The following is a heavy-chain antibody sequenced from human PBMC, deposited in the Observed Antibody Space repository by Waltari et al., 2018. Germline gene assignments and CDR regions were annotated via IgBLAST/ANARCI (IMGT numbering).Heavy chain of an antibody. J-gene: IGHJ6*03. V-gene: IGHV4-39*01. CDR3: ARQPVPAASYYYYYYMDV. Sequence: QLQLQESGPGLVKPSETLSLTCTVSGGSISSSSYYWGWIRQPPGKGLEWIGSIYYSGSTYYNPSLKSRVTISGDTAKNQFSLKLSSVTAADTAVYYCARQPVPAASYYYYYYMDVWGKGTTVTVSS. CDR1: GGSISSSSYY. CDR2: IYYSGST. D-gene: IGHD2-2*01.